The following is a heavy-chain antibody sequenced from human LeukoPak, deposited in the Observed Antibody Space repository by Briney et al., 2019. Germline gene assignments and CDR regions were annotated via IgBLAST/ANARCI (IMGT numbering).Heavy chain of an antibody. J-gene: IGHJ3*02. CDR3: ARVVAPYHDAFDI. D-gene: IGHD2-15*01. Sequence: SVKVSCKXSGGTFSSYAISWVRQAPGQGLEWMGRIIPIFGTANYSRKFQGRVTITTDESTSTAYMELSSLRSEDTAVYYCARVVAPYHDAFDIWGQGTMVTVSS. CDR2: IIPIFGTA. V-gene: IGHV1-69*05. CDR1: GGTFSSYA.